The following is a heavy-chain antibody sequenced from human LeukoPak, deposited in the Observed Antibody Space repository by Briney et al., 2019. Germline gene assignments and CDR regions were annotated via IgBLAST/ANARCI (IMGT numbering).Heavy chain of an antibody. V-gene: IGHV4-39*07. CDR2: IYYSGST. J-gene: IGHJ5*02. D-gene: IGHD1-26*01. CDR3: ARGGDVFGGSYLPTQT. Sequence: SETLSLTCTVSGGSISSSSYYWGWIRQPPGKGLEWIGSIYYSGSTYYNPSLKSRVTISVDTSKNQFSLKLSSVTAADTAVYYCARGGDVFGGSYLPTQTWGQGTLVTVSS. CDR1: GGSISSSSYY.